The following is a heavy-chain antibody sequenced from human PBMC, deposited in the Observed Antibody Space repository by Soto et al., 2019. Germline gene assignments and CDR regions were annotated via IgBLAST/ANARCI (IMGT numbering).Heavy chain of an antibody. Sequence: EVQLLESGGGLVQPGGSLRLSCAASGFTFNRHAMSWVRQAPGKGLEWVSVISANGDTTYYADSVQGRLAISRDNSQNTLYLQLNSLRAEDSALYFCAKMRPDAAFYYFRYIDVWGKGTTVTVSS. D-gene: IGHD2-15*01. CDR2: ISANGDTT. J-gene: IGHJ6*03. V-gene: IGHV3-23*01. CDR1: GFTFNRHA. CDR3: AKMRPDAAFYYFRYIDV.